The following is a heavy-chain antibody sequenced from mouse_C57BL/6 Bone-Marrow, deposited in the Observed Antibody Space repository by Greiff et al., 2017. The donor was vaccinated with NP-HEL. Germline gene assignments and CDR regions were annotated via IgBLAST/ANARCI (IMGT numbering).Heavy chain of an antibody. Sequence: VKLVESGPGLVQPSQSLSITCTVSGFSFTSHGVHWVRQSPGKGLEWLGVIWSGGSTDYNAAFISRLSISKDNSKIQVFFKMNSLQADDTAIYYCARESSSPAWFAYWGQGTLVTVSA. D-gene: IGHD1-1*01. CDR2: IWSGGST. CDR3: ARESSSPAWFAY. J-gene: IGHJ3*01. V-gene: IGHV2-2*01. CDR1: GFSFTSHG.